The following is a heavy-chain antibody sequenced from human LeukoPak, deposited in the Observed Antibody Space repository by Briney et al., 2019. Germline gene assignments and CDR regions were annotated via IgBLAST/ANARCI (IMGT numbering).Heavy chain of an antibody. D-gene: IGHD1-1*01. CDR1: GFTFSSYS. CDR3: ATILPRQYRTPYYHYMDV. CDR2: ISSSISTI. V-gene: IGHV3-48*01. J-gene: IGHJ6*03. Sequence: GGSLRLSCAASGFTFSSYSMNWVRQAPGKGLEWVSYISSSISTIYYAHSVKGRFTISRDNAKNSRYLQINSLRAENTALYYCATILPRQYRTPYYHYMDVWGKGTTVTVSS.